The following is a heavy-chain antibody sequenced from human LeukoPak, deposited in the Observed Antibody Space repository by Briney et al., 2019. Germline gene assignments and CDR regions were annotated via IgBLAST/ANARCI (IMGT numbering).Heavy chain of an antibody. CDR3: ARAVIAADYFDY. CDR2: INPSGGST. D-gene: IGHD6-13*01. J-gene: IGHJ4*02. Sequence: GASVKVSCKASGYTCTSYYMHWVRQAPGQGLEWMGIINPSGGSTSYAQKFQGRVTMTRDTSTSTVYMELSRLRSEDTAVYYCARAVIAADYFDYWRQGTLVTVSS. V-gene: IGHV1-46*01. CDR1: GYTCTSYY.